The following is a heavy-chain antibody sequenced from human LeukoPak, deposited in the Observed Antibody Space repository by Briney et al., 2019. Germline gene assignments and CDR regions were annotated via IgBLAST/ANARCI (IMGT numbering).Heavy chain of an antibody. CDR1: GGSLSSGGYS. D-gene: IGHD3-9*01. CDR3: ARSYDVLTGHDYSDY. CDR2: IYHDGIT. J-gene: IGHJ4*02. V-gene: IGHV4-30-2*01. Sequence: PSQTLSLTCAVSGGSLSSGGYSWSWIRQPPGKALEWIGYIYHDGITYYNPSLKSRVTISVDRSRTQFSLKLNSVTAADTAVYYCARSYDVLTGHDYSDYWGQGTLVTVSS.